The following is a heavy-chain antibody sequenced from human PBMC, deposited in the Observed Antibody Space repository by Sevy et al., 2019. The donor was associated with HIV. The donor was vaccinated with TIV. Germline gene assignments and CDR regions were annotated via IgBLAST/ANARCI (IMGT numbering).Heavy chain of an antibody. D-gene: IGHD3-22*01. J-gene: IGHJ4*02. CDR3: ARDPLIYYDSSGYSGYFDY. Sequence: GGSLRLSCAASGFTLSSYEMNWVRQAPGKGLEWVSYISSSGSTIYYADSVKGRFTISRDNAKNSLYLQMNSLRAEDTAVYYCARDPLIYYDSSGYSGYFDYWGQGSLVTVSS. V-gene: IGHV3-48*03. CDR1: GFTLSSYE. CDR2: ISSSGSTI.